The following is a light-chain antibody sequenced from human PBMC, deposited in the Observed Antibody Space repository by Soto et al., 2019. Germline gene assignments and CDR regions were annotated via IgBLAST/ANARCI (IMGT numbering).Light chain of an antibody. Sequence: DIVMNQYPVSLAVSLGETATINCKSSQSVFNKSSNKNYLVWYRQKIGQPPKPLIYWASTRQSGVPDRFSGSGSGTDFTLTISSLQAEDVAVYYCQQYYNTPLTFGGGTKVDI. V-gene: IGKV4-1*01. J-gene: IGKJ4*01. CDR3: QQYYNTPLT. CDR2: WAS. CDR1: QSVFNKSSNKNY.